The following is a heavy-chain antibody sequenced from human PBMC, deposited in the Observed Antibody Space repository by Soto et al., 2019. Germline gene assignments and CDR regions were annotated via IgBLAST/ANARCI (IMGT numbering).Heavy chain of an antibody. Sequence: LRLSFAASGFTFSSYAISWVRQAPGKGLEWVSVISGSGVSTYYADSVKGRFTISRDKSKNTLYLQMNSLRAEDTAVYFCAKDTDMTGSCTNGLCCTLDSWGPGTLVTVST. V-gene: IGHV3-23*01. CDR1: GFTFSSYA. D-gene: IGHD2-8*01. CDR2: ISGSGVST. CDR3: AKDTDMTGSCTNGLCCTLDS. J-gene: IGHJ4*02.